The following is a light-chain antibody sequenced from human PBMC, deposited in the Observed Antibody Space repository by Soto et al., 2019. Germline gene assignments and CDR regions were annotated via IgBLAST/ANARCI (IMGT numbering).Light chain of an antibody. CDR2: DVS. J-gene: IGLJ2*01. Sequence: QSALTQPASVSGSPGQSITISCTGTSSDIGAYNYVSWYQQHPGKAPKLMIYDVSNRPSGVSYRFSGSKSGNTASLTISGLQAEDEADYYCSSYTSSNTVVFGGGTKVTVL. V-gene: IGLV2-14*01. CDR1: SSDIGAYNY. CDR3: SSYTSSNTVV.